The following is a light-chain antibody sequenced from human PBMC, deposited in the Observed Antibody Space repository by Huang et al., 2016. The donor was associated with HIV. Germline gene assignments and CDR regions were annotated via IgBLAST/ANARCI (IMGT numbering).Light chain of an antibody. CDR2: WAS. Sequence: DIVMTQSPDSLAVSLGASATINCKSSQSVLYRSNNNNYLAWYQQKPGQPPKLLIYWASTRESGVPDRFTGSGSGTDFSLTISSLQAEDVAVYYCQQYDTSPWTFGQGTKVEIK. V-gene: IGKV4-1*01. J-gene: IGKJ1*01. CDR3: QQYDTSPWT. CDR1: QSVLYRSNNNNY.